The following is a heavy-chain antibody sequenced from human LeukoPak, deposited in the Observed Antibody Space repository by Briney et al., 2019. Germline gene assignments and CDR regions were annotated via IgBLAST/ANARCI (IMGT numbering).Heavy chain of an antibody. D-gene: IGHD5-12*01. CDR3: ARGYSGYDPYDY. CDR1: GFTFSDYY. CDR2: ISSSGSTI. V-gene: IGHV3-11*01. J-gene: IGHJ4*02. Sequence: PGGSLRLSCAASGFTFSDYYMSWIRQAQRKGLEWVSYISSSGSTIYYADSVKGRFTISRDNAKNSLYLQTNSLRAEDTAVYYCARGYSGYDPYDYWGQGTLVTVSS.